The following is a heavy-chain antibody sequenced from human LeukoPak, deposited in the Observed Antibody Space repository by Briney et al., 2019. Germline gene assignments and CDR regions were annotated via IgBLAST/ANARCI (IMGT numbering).Heavy chain of an antibody. J-gene: IGHJ4*02. CDR2: IIPILGIA. CDR1: GGTFSSYA. Sequence: SVKVSCKASGGTFSSYAISWVRQAPGQGLEWMGRIIPILGIANYAQKFQGRVTITADKSTSTAYMELSSLRSEDTAVYYCARLKSDYGDYLDYWGQGTLVTVSS. V-gene: IGHV1-69*04. CDR3: ARLKSDYGDYLDY. D-gene: IGHD4-17*01.